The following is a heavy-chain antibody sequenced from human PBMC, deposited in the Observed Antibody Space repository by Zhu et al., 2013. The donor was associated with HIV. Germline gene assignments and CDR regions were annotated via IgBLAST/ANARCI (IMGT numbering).Heavy chain of an antibody. CDR2: INPSGGST. D-gene: IGHD3-10*01. Sequence: QVQLVQSGAEVKKPGASVKVSCKASGYTFTSYYMHWVRQAPGQGLEWMGIINPSGGSTSYAQKFQGRVTMTRDTSTSTVYMELSSLRSEDTAVYYCARDCRSGSYSGVPDYWGQGTLVTVSS. J-gene: IGHJ4*02. CDR3: ARDCRSGSYSGVPDY. V-gene: IGHV1-46*01. CDR1: GYTFTSYY.